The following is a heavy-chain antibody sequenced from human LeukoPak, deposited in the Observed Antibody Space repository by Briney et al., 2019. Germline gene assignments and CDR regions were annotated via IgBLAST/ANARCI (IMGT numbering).Heavy chain of an antibody. CDR3: ARGRDGYNYVGDY. Sequence: ASVKASCKASGGTFSSYAISWVRQAPGQGLEWMGGIIPIFGTANYAQKFQGRVTITTDESTSTAYMELSSLRSEDTAVYYCARGRDGYNYVGDYWGQGTLVTVSS. V-gene: IGHV1-69*05. CDR2: IIPIFGTA. J-gene: IGHJ4*02. CDR1: GGTFSSYA. D-gene: IGHD5-24*01.